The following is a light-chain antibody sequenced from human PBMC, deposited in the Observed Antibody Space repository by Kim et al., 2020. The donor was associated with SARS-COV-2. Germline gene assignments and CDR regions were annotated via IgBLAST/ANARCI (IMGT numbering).Light chain of an antibody. CDR2: KVS. CDR3: MQGIHWPPT. V-gene: IGKV2-30*01. Sequence: DVVMTQSPLFLPVTLGQPASISCRSSQSLVYRDGNTYLIWFQQRPGQSPRRLIYKVSNREFGVPDRFSGSGSGTDFTLRISRVEAEDVGIYYCMQGIHWPPTFGQVTRLEIK. CDR1: QSLVYRDGNTY. J-gene: IGKJ5*01.